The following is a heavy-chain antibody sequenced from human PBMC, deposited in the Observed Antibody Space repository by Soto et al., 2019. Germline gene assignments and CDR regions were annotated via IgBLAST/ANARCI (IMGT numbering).Heavy chain of an antibody. CDR1: GVSISSGNW. V-gene: IGHV4-4*02. J-gene: IGHJ4*02. CDR3: ARLVYDTRLNYMYFDF. CDR2: IFHDGTA. D-gene: IGHD2-8*01. Sequence: SETLSLTCAVSGVSISSGNWWTWVRQTPQRGLEYIGEIFHDGTANYYPSFERRVAISVDTSKNQFSLKLTSVTAADTAIYFCARLVYDTRLNYMYFDFWGQGALATVSS.